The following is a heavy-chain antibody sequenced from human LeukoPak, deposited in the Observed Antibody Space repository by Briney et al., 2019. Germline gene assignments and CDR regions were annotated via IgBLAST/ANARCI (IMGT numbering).Heavy chain of an antibody. Sequence: PGGSLRLSCAASGFTFSSYAMSWVRQAPGKGLEWVSAISGSGGSVYYAESVKGRVTISRDNSKNTLYLQMNSLRAEDTAVYYCAKEERMATSCYWGQGTLVTVSS. J-gene: IGHJ4*02. V-gene: IGHV3-23*01. CDR3: AKEERMATSCY. CDR1: GFTFSSYA. D-gene: IGHD5-24*01. CDR2: ISGSGGSV.